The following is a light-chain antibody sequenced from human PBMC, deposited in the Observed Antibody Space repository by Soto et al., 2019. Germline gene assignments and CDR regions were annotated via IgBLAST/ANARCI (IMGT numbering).Light chain of an antibody. CDR2: SAS. Sequence: DIQMTQSPSSLSASVGDRVTITCRASQNINSHLNWYQQKPGKAPRLLIYSASTLQSGVPDKFSGSGSGTDFTLTSSSLQPEDVATYFCHPSFGAPYTFGQGTKLQIK. J-gene: IGKJ2*01. CDR1: QNINSH. V-gene: IGKV1-39*01. CDR3: HPSFGAPYT.